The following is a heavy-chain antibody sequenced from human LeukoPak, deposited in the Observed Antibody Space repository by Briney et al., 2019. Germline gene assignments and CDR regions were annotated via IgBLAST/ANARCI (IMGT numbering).Heavy chain of an antibody. CDR2: ISGSGGST. D-gene: IGHD6-13*01. V-gene: IGHV3-23*01. CDR1: GFSFSSYA. J-gene: IGHJ4*02. CDR3: ATLYSSSWYVGY. Sequence: GGSLRLSYAASGFSFSSYAVSWIRQAPGKGLEWVSGISGSGGSTYYADSVKGRFTITRDNSKNTLYLQMNSLRAEDTAVYYCATLYSSSWYVGYWGQGTLVTVSS.